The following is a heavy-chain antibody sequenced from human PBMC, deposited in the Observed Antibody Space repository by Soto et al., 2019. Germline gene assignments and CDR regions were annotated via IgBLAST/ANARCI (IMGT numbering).Heavy chain of an antibody. CDR3: ARDALYSSGPKYYYYGMDV. CDR2: IYYSGST. D-gene: IGHD6-19*01. Sequence: LSLTCTVSGGSISSYYWSWIRQPPGKGLEWIGYIYYSGSTNYNPSLKSRVTISVDTSKNQFSLKLSSVTAADTAVYYCARDALYSSGPKYYYYGMDVWGQGTTVTVSS. V-gene: IGHV4-59*01. CDR1: GGSISSYY. J-gene: IGHJ6*02.